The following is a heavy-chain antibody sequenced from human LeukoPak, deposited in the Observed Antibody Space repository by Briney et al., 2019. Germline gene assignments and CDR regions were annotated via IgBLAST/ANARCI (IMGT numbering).Heavy chain of an antibody. Sequence: SETLSLTCTVSGGSISSYYWSWIRQPPGKGLEWIGYIYYSGSTNYNPSLKRRVTISVHTSKHQFSLKLSSVTAADTAVYYCARGGRTVYSHYADWGQGPLVTVSS. V-gene: IGHV4-59*01. CDR1: GGSISSYY. CDR3: ARGGRTVYSHYAD. CDR2: IYYSGST. J-gene: IGHJ4*02. D-gene: IGHD4-11*01.